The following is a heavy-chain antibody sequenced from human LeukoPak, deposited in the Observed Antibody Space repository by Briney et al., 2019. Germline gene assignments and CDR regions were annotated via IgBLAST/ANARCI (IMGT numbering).Heavy chain of an antibody. D-gene: IGHD2-8*01. Sequence: PGGSLRLSCAASGLTVSNNYMSWARQAPGKGLEWVSVIYTDGGTFYTDSVKGRFTISRDSSKNTLYLQMNSPRADDTAVYYCARDSNGPALWGQGTPVTVSS. CDR2: IYTDGGT. J-gene: IGHJ4*02. CDR1: GLTVSNNY. V-gene: IGHV3-53*01. CDR3: ARDSNGPAL.